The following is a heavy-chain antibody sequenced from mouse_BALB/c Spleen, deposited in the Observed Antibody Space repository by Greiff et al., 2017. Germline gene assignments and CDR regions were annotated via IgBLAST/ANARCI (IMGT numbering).Heavy chain of an antibody. CDR2: INSNGGST. V-gene: IGHV5-6-3*01. CDR1: GFTFSSYG. Sequence: EVQRVESGGGLVQPGGSLKLSCAASGFTFSSYGMSWVRQTPDKRLELVATINSNGGSTYYPDSVKGRFTISRDNAKNTLYLQMSSLKSEDTAMYYCARVRGNRYFDYWGQGTTLTVSS. J-gene: IGHJ2*01. CDR3: ARVRGNRYFDY. D-gene: IGHD2-1*01.